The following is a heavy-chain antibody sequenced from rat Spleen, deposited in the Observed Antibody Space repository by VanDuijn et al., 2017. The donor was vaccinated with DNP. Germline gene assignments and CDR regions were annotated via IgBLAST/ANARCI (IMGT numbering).Heavy chain of an antibody. Sequence: EVQLQESGPGLVKPSQSLSLTCSVTGYSITSNYWGWIRTFPGNKMEWIGHISYSGSTSYNPSLKSRISITRDTSKNQFFLHLHSVTTEDTATFYCARWRIGPHYFDYWGQGVMVTVSS. V-gene: IGHV3-1*01. J-gene: IGHJ2*01. CDR1: GYSITSNY. CDR2: ISYSGST. D-gene: IGHD1-11*01. CDR3: ARWRIGPHYFDY.